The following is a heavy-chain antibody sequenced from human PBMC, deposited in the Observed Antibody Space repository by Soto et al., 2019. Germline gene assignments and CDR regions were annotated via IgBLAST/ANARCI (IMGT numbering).Heavy chain of an antibody. CDR1: GFTFTNSA. CDR3: AAESVMSSAFAFDI. J-gene: IGHJ3*02. Sequence: QMQLVQSGPEVKKPGTSVKVSCKASGFTFTNSAVQWVRQARGQRLEWIGWIVAGSGNTNYAQRFQERVTITRDMSTSTAYMELSSLRSEDTAVYYCAAESVMSSAFAFDIWGQGTMVTVSS. D-gene: IGHD3-22*01. CDR2: IVAGSGNT. V-gene: IGHV1-58*01.